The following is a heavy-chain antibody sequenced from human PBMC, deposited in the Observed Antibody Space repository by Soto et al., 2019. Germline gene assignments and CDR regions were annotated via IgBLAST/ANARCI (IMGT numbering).Heavy chain of an antibody. CDR1: GGSISSSSYT. V-gene: IGHV4-39*01. CDR2: IYYSGTT. CDR3: ARHTPAISNSDH. J-gene: IGHJ4*02. Sequence: SETLSLTCTVSGGSISSSSYTWGWIRQPPGKGLEWIGSIYYSGTTYYNPSLNSRVTVSVDTSKNQFSLKLSSVTAADTAVYYCARHTPAISNSDHWGQGTLVTVSS. D-gene: IGHD2-15*01.